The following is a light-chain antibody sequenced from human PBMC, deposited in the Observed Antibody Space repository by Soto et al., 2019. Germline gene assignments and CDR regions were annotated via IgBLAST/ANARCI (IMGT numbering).Light chain of an antibody. J-gene: IGLJ3*02. V-gene: IGLV2-23*02. CDR2: EVS. CDR3: CSYAGRSTWV. Sequence: QSVLTQPASVSGSPGQSITISCTGTSSDVGSYNVVSWYQQHPGKAPKITIYEVSKRPSGVSTRFSGSKSGNTASLTISGLQAEDEADYYCCSYAGRSTWVLGGGTKLTVL. CDR1: SSDVGSYNV.